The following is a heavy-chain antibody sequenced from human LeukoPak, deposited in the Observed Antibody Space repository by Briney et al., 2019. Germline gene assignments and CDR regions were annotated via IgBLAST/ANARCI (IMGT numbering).Heavy chain of an antibody. D-gene: IGHD3-22*01. CDR2: IYYSGST. Sequence: SETLSLTCTVSGGSISSYYWSWIRQPPGKGLEWIGYIYYSGSTNYDPSLKSRVTISVDTSKNQFSLKLSSVTAADTAVYYCATLGEYYDSSGYYYNWGQGTLVTVSS. CDR3: ATLGEYYDSSGYYYN. J-gene: IGHJ4*02. CDR1: GGSISSYY. V-gene: IGHV4-59*01.